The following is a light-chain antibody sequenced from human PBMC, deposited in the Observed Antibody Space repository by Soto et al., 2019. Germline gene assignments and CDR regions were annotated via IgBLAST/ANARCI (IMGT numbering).Light chain of an antibody. V-gene: IGLV1-40*01. J-gene: IGLJ3*02. CDR1: SSNIGAGYD. Sequence: QSVLTQPPSVSGAPGQRVTISCTGSSSNIGAGYDVHWYQQLPGTAPKLLIYGNSNRPSGVPDRFSGSKSGTSASLAITGLQAEDDADYYCQSYDSSLSGFGVFGGGTKLTVL. CDR3: QSYDSSLSGFGV. CDR2: GNS.